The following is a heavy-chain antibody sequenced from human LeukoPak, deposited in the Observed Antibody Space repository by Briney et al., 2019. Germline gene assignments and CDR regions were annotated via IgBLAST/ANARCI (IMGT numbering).Heavy chain of an antibody. CDR1: GYTHTELS. D-gene: IGHD2-15*01. J-gene: IGHJ5*02. V-gene: IGHV1-24*01. CDR2: FDPEDCET. Sequence: ASVKVSRKVSGYTHTELSMHWVRQPRGKGLEWMGGFDPEDCETLCAQKFQGRVTMTEDTSTDTAYMELSSLRSEDTAVYYCATGNLDLRQYCSGGSCYSDWFDPWGQGTLVTVSS. CDR3: ATGNLDLRQYCSGGSCYSDWFDP.